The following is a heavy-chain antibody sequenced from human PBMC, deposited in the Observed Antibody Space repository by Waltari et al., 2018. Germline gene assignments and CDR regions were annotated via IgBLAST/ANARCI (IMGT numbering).Heavy chain of an antibody. V-gene: IGHV1-69*05. CDR3: ARVGAYYYGSGSYPFFGY. CDR2: IIPSFGTA. Sequence: QVQLVQSGAEVKKPGSSVKVSCKASGGTFSSYAISWVRQAPGQGLEWMGGIIPSFGTANYAQKFQGRVTITTDESTSTAYMELSSLRSEDTAVYYCARVGAYYYGSGSYPFFGYWGQGTLVTVSS. J-gene: IGHJ4*02. D-gene: IGHD3-10*01. CDR1: GGTFSSYA.